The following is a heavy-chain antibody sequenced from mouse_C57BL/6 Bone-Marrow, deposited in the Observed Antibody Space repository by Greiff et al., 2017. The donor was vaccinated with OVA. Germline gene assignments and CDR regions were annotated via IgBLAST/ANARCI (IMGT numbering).Heavy chain of an antibody. CDR1: GYTFTSYW. J-gene: IGHJ4*01. V-gene: IGHV1-55*01. D-gene: IGHD1-1*01. CDR2: IYPGSGST. Sequence: VQLQQSGAELVKPGASVKMSCKASGYTFTSYWITWVKQRPGQGLEWIGDIYPGSGSTNYNEKFKSKATLTVDTSSSTAYMQLSSLTSEDSAVYYCACITTRDYAMDYWGQGTSVTVSS. CDR3: ACITTRDYAMDY.